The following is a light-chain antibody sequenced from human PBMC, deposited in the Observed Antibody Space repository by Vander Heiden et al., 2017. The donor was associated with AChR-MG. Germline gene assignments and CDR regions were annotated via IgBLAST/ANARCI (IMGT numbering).Light chain of an antibody. CDR1: TDTVTRGRY. V-gene: IGLV7-46*01. CDR2: DTS. CDR3: LLFASGVRV. J-gene: IGLJ3*02. Sequence: QAVVTLQPSLTVSPGGTLTPTCGPNTDTVTRGRYPPWFHQKPGQAPRTLIYDTSNKHSWTPDRFSGSLIGGKAALTLSGAQSEDEADYYCLLFASGVRVFGGGTKVTVL.